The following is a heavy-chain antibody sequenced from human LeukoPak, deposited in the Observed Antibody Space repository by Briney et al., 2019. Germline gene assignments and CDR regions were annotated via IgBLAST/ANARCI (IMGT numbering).Heavy chain of an antibody. Sequence: PSETLSLTCIVSGGSVSSGRYYWSWIRQPPGKGLEWIGHIYNSVRTNYNPSLKSRVTISVDTSKNQLSPKLSSVTAADTAVYFCVRDLVATIDHYYYGMDVWGQGTTVTVSS. CDR1: GGSVSSGRYY. J-gene: IGHJ6*02. V-gene: IGHV4-61*01. D-gene: IGHD5-12*01. CDR2: IYNSVRT. CDR3: VRDLVATIDHYYYGMDV.